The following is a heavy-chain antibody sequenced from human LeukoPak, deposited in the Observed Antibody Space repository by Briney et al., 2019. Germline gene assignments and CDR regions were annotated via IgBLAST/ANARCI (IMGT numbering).Heavy chain of an antibody. CDR2: ITAYNGHT. J-gene: IGHJ4*02. D-gene: IGHD6-6*01. V-gene: IGHV1-18*01. CDR1: GYTFTSYG. Sequence: APVKVSCKASGYTFTSYGISWVRQAPGQGLEWMGWITAYNGHTKYAQNLQGRVAMTTDTSKTTAYMELRSLQSDDSAMYYCARSVAVYSDSWTDYWGQGTLVTVSS. CDR3: ARSVAVYSDSWTDY.